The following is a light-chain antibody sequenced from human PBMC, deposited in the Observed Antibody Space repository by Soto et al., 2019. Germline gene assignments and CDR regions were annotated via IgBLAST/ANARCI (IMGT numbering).Light chain of an antibody. CDR1: QSVSSSY. V-gene: IGKV3-20*01. J-gene: IGKJ1*01. CDR2: AAS. CDR3: QQYGSSPRT. Sequence: EIVLTQSPGTLSLSPGARAPLSCRASQSVSSSYLAWYQQKPGQAPRLLIYAASSRATGIPDRFSGSGSGTDFTLTISRLEPEDFAVYYCQQYGSSPRTFGRGTKVDIK.